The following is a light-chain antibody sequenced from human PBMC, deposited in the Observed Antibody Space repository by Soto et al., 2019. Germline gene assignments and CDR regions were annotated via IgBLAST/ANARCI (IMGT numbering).Light chain of an antibody. J-gene: IGKJ2*01. CDR3: QQYGSSPYT. CDR2: GAS. CDR1: QSVSSSY. Sequence: ENVLTQSPGTLSLSPGERATLSCRASQSVSSSYLAWYPQKPGQAPRLLIYGASNRTTGIPDRFSGSGSGTDFTLTISRLEPEDFAIYYCQQYGSSPYTFGQGTKLEIK. V-gene: IGKV3-20*01.